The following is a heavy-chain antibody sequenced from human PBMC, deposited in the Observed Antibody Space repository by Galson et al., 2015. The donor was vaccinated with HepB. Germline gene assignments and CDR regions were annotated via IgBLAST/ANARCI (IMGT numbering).Heavy chain of an antibody. D-gene: IGHD3-22*01. CDR2: ISAYNGNT. Sequence: SVKVSCKASGYTFTSYGISWVRQAPGQGLEWMGWISAYNGNTNYAQKLQGRVTMTTDTSTSTAYMELRSLRSDDTAVYYCAREGIYYDSSGYYPPKYYYCYGMDVWGQGTTVTVSS. V-gene: IGHV1-18*04. CDR3: AREGIYYDSSGYYPPKYYYCYGMDV. J-gene: IGHJ6*02. CDR1: GYTFTSYG.